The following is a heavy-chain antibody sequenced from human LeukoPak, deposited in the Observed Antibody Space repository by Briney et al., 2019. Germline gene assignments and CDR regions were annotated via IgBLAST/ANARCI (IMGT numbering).Heavy chain of an antibody. CDR2: IFDSGTTNYNPST. CDR3: ARGGVTTIAQYDY. J-gene: IGHJ4*02. D-gene: IGHD5-12*01. V-gene: IGHV4-59*01. CDR1: GGSIISYF. Sequence: SETLSLTCTVSGGSIISYFWSWLRQPPGKGPEWIGYIFDSGTTNYNPSTNYNPSLKSRVTVSLDTSKNHFSLKLSSVTAADTAVYFCARGGVTTIAQYDYWGQGILVTVSS.